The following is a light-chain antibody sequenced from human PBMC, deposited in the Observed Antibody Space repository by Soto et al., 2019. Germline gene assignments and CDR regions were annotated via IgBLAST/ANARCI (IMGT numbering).Light chain of an antibody. CDR1: SSNIGAGYD. J-gene: IGLJ1*01. CDR3: SSYSSSSTLFV. V-gene: IGLV1-40*01. CDR2: EVS. Sequence: QSVLTQPPSVSGAPGQTITISCTGSSSNIGAGYDVHWYQQLPGRAPKVMIYEVSNRPSGVSNRFSGSKSGNTASLTISGLQAEDEADYFCSSYSSSSTLFVFGTATKVTVL.